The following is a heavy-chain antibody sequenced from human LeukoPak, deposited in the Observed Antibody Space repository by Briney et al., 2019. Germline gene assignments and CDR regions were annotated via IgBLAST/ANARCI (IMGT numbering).Heavy chain of an antibody. CDR3: ARDREKYSGSYYASSYYFDY. J-gene: IGHJ4*02. CDR1: GFTFTSYY. V-gene: IGHV1-46*01. Sequence: ASVKVSCKASGFTFTSYYMNWVRQAPGQGLEWMGIINPSGGSTSYAQKFQGRLTVTRDTSISTAYMELSRLRSDDTAVYYCARDREKYSGSYYASSYYFDYWGQGTLVTVSS. D-gene: IGHD1-26*01. CDR2: INPSGGST.